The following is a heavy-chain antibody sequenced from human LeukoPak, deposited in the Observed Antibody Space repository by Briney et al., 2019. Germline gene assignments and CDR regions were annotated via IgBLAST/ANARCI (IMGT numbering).Heavy chain of an antibody. J-gene: IGHJ6*02. Sequence: GGSLRLSCAASGFTFSDYYMSWIRQAPGKGLEWVSYISSSGSTIYYADSVKGRFTISRDNAKNSLYLQMNSLRAEDTAVYYCAADIVVVVAATDYGMDVWGQGTTVTVSS. CDR3: AADIVVVVAATDYGMDV. CDR2: ISSSGSTI. V-gene: IGHV3-11*01. CDR1: GFTFSDYY. D-gene: IGHD2-15*01.